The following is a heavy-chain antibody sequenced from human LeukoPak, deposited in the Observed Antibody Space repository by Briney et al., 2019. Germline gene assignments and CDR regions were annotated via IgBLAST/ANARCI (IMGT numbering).Heavy chain of an antibody. CDR3: AKGALRRLGAFDI. CDR2: INHSGST. CDR1: GGSFSGYY. D-gene: IGHD6-6*01. J-gene: IGHJ3*02. Sequence: PSETLSLTCAVYGGSFSGYYWSWIRQPPGKGLEWIGEINHSGSTNYNPSLKSRVTISVDTSKNQFSLKLSSVTAADTAVYYCAKGALRRLGAFDIWGQGTMVTVSS. V-gene: IGHV4-34*01.